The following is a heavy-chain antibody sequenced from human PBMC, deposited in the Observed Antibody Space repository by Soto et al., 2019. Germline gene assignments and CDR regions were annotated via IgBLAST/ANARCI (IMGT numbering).Heavy chain of an antibody. CDR2: TSYDGSDQ. Sequence: GGSLRLSCAASGFTFSSYGMHWVRQAPGKGLEWVADTSYDGSDQYYANSVKGRFTISRDNSKNTLYLQMNSLRAEDTAVYYCVNLRYFDWSYGMDVWGQGTTVTVSS. V-gene: IGHV3-30*18. CDR1: GFTFSSYG. J-gene: IGHJ6*02. CDR3: VNLRYFDWSYGMDV. D-gene: IGHD3-9*01.